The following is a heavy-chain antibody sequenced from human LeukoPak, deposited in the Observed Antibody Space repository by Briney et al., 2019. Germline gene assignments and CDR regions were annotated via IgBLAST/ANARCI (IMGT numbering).Heavy chain of an antibody. CDR1: GFTFSSYS. D-gene: IGHD1-1*01. CDR3: ARDHNYAFDN. V-gene: IGHV3-48*04. CDR2: IGISSGNT. Sequence: GGPLRLSCAASGFTFSSYSMNWVRQAPGKGLEWISYIGISSGNTKYADSVKGRFTISGDSAKNSLYLQMNSLRVEDTAVYYCARDHNYAFDNWGQGTLVTVSS. J-gene: IGHJ4*02.